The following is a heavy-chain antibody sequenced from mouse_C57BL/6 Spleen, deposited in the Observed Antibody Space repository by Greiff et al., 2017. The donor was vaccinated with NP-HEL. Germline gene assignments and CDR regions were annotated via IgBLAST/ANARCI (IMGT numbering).Heavy chain of an antibody. CDR3: ASSYGNYLDY. V-gene: IGHV1-9*01. CDR2: ILPRSGST. J-gene: IGHJ2*01. Sequence: QVQLQQSGPELVKPGASVKLSCKASGYTFTGYGIEWVKQRPGHGLEWIGGILPRSGSTKYNEKFKGKATFTADTSSNTAYMHLSSLTTEDSAISDCASSYGNYLDYWGQGTTLTVSS. CDR1: GYTFTGYG. D-gene: IGHD2-1*01.